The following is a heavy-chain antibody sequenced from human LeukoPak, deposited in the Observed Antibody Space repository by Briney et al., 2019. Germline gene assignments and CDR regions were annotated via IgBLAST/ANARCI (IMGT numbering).Heavy chain of an antibody. CDR3: ARLLGYCSSTSCYGNNWFDP. J-gene: IGHJ5*02. Sequence: ASVKVSCKASGYTFTGYYMHWVRQAPGQGLEWMGWINPNSGGTNYAQKFQGRVTMTRDTSISTAYMGLSRLRSDDTAVYYCARLLGYCSSTSCYGNNWFDPWGQGTLVTVSS. D-gene: IGHD2-2*01. CDR1: GYTFTGYY. CDR2: INPNSGGT. V-gene: IGHV1-2*02.